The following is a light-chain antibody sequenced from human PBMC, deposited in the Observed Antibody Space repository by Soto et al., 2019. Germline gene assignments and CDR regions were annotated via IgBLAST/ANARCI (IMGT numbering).Light chain of an antibody. J-gene: IGKJ1*01. V-gene: IGKV3-20*01. CDR3: QHYGASPQT. CDR1: QSVSSNY. Sequence: EIVLTQSPGTLSLSPGERATLSCRASQSVSSNYLAWYQQKPGLAPRLLVYGASRRATGIPDRFSGSGSGTDFTLTISRLEPEDFAVYYCQHYGASPQTFGQGTKVDI. CDR2: GAS.